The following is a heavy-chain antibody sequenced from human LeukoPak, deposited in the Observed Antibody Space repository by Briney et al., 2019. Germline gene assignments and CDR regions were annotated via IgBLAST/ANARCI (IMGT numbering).Heavy chain of an antibody. J-gene: IGHJ4*02. V-gene: IGHV4-39*07. CDR1: GGSISSSSYY. D-gene: IGHD3-10*01. CDR3: ARDNTYYYGSGI. Sequence: SETLSLTCTVSGGSISSSSYYWGWIRQPPGKGLEWIGSIYYSGSTYYNPSLKSRVTISVDTSKNQFSLKLSSVTAADTAVYYCARDNTYYYGSGIWGQGTLVTVSS. CDR2: IYYSGST.